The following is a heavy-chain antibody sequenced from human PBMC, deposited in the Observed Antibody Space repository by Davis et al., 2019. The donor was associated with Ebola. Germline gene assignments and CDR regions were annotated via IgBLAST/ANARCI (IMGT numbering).Heavy chain of an antibody. CDR1: GFTFTSSA. CDR3: AARGGPDYYYYYGMDV. J-gene: IGHJ6*02. V-gene: IGHV1-58*02. CDR2: IVVGSGNT. D-gene: IGHD2-15*01. Sequence: AASVKVSCKASGFTFTSSAMQWVRQARGQRLDWIGWIVVGSGNTNYAQKFQERVTITRDMSTSTAYMELSSLRSEDTAVYYCAARGGPDYYYYYGMDVWGQGTTVTVSS.